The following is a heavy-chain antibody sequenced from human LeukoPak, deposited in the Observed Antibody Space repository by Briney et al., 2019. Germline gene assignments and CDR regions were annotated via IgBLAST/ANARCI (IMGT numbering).Heavy chain of an antibody. J-gene: IGHJ6*02. CDR2: IIPIFGTA. Sequence: SVKVSCKASGGTFSSYAISWVRQAPGQGLEWMGGIIPIFGTANYAQKFQGRVTITADESTSTAYMELSSLRSEDTAVYYCASTIAAAGTYYYCYYGMDVWGQGTTVTVSS. CDR3: ASTIAAAGTYYYCYYGMDV. CDR1: GGTFSSYA. V-gene: IGHV1-69*01. D-gene: IGHD6-13*01.